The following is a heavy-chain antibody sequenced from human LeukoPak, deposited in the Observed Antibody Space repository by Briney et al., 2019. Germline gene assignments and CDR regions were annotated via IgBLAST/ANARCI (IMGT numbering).Heavy chain of an antibody. J-gene: IGHJ3*02. V-gene: IGHV1-2*02. CDR2: INPNSGGT. CDR1: GYTFTSYA. D-gene: IGHD4-23*01. CDR3: ARMTYGGNPLHAFDI. Sequence: ASVKVSCKASGYTFTSYAMNWVRQAPGQGLEWMGWINPNSGGTNYAQKFQGRVTMTRDTSISTAYMELSRLRSDDTAVYYCARMTYGGNPLHAFDIWGQGTMVTVSS.